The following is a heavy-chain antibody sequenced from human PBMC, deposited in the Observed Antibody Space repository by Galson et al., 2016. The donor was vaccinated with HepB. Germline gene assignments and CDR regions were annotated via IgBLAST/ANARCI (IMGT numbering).Heavy chain of an antibody. CDR2: ITSRSSHI. V-gene: IGHV3-21*01. CDR1: GFTLSSFS. CDR3: AKSARTGGIDY. D-gene: IGHD2-8*02. J-gene: IGHJ4*02. Sequence: SLRLSCAASGFTLSSFSMNWVRQAPGKGPEWVSSITSRSSHIFYADSVKGRFTVSRDNVKNSLSLQMTSLRADDTAVYFCAKSARTGGIDYWGQGTLVTVSS.